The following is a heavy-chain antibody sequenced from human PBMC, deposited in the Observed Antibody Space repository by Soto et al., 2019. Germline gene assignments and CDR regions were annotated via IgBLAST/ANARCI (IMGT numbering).Heavy chain of an antibody. J-gene: IGHJ4*02. D-gene: IGHD2-15*01. CDR1: GFTFSGSA. CDR2: IRSKANSYAT. CDR3: TTSKGDCSGGSCSPYYFDY. V-gene: IGHV3-73*01. Sequence: PGGSLRLSCAASGFTFSGSAMHWVLQASWKGLEWVGRIRSKANSYATAYAASVKGRFTISRDDSKNTAYLQMNSLKTEDTAVYYCTTSKGDCSGGSCSPYYFDYWGQGTLVTVSS.